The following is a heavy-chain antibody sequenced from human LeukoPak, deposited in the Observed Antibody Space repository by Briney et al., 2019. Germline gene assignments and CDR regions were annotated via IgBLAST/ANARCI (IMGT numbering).Heavy chain of an antibody. J-gene: IGHJ4*02. CDR3: ARSGYSSGWYLDY. CDR2: IIPIFGTA. CDR1: GGTFSSYA. D-gene: IGHD6-19*01. V-gene: IGHV1-69*01. Sequence: ASVKVSCKASGGTFSSYAISWVRQAPGQGLEWMGGIIPIFGTANYAQKFQGRVTITADESTSTAYTELSSLRSEDTAVYYCARSGYSSGWYLDYWGQGTLVTVSS.